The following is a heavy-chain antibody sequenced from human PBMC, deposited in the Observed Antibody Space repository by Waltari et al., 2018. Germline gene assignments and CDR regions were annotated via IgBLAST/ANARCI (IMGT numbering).Heavy chain of an antibody. CDR2: KNEDGSVR. J-gene: IGHJ4*02. D-gene: IGHD1-26*01. CDR1: GFTFSSYW. CDR3: ARSGYGGSSCDY. Sequence: EVQLVESGGGLVQPGGSLRLSCAAAGFTFSSYWMSWVRQAPGKGLGWVDNKNEDGSVRYYVNSLKGRVTISRDNAKNSVFMQMDSLRAEDTAVYYCARSGYGGSSCDYWGQGTLVTVSS. V-gene: IGHV3-7*01.